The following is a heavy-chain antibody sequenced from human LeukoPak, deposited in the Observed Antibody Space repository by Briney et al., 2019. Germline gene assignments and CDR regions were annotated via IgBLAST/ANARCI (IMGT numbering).Heavy chain of an antibody. CDR3: ERESQLLRDFDG. CDR2: IYYSGST. J-gene: IGHJ3*01. V-gene: IGHV4-31*03. D-gene: IGHD3-3*01. Sequence: AQTLPLPRTVSGDSISCGGNYWNWIRQHPGKGLEWIGHIYYSGSTYYNPSLKSRVTISVDTSKNQFSLNLSSVTAADTAVYCCERESQLLRDFDGWGQGTMVTVSS. CDR1: GDSISCGGNY.